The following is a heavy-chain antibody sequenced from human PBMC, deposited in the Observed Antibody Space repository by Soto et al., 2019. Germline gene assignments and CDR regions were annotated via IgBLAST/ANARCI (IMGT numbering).Heavy chain of an antibody. CDR1: GLTVSHNY. CDR3: LRPRPSGENYGMDV. Sequence: GESLRLSCVASGLTVSHNYMAWVRQAPEMGLEWVSILYTEETTYYADSVKGRFTISRASSKNTLFLQMDSLRAEDTAVYYCLRPRPSGENYGMDVWGQGTTVTVSS. V-gene: IGHV3-53*01. J-gene: IGHJ6*02. D-gene: IGHD3-16*01. CDR2: LYTEETT.